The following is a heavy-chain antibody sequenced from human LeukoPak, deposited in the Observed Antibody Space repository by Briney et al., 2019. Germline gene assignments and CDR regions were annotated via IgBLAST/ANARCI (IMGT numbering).Heavy chain of an antibody. Sequence: GRSLRLSCAASGFTFDDYAMHWVRQAPGKGLEWVSGITWNRDNIGYGDSVKGRFTISRDNAKNSLYLQMNSLRAEDTAVYYCARDANYHDSSVYYDAFDIWGQGTMVTVSS. D-gene: IGHD3-22*01. CDR3: ARDANYHDSSVYYDAFDI. V-gene: IGHV3-9*01. CDR1: GFTFDDYA. CDR2: ITWNRDNI. J-gene: IGHJ3*02.